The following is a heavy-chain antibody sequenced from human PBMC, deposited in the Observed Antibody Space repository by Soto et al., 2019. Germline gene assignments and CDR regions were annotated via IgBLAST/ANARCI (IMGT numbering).Heavy chain of an antibody. D-gene: IGHD3-22*01. CDR1: GGTFSSYA. V-gene: IGHV1-69*13. J-gene: IGHJ3*02. CDR3: ARKGYYYDSSGYSGIDAFDI. CDR2: IIPIFGTA. Sequence: SVKVSCKASGGTFSSYAISWVRQAPGQGLEWMGGIIPIFGTANYAQKFQGRVTITADESTSTAYMELSSLRPEDTAVYYCARKGYYYDSSGYSGIDAFDIWGQGTMVTVSS.